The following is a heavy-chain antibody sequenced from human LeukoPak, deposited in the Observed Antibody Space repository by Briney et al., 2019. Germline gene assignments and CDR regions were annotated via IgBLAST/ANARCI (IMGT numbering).Heavy chain of an antibody. J-gene: IGHJ4*02. V-gene: IGHV4-61*02. Sequence: PSQTLSLTCTVSGGSISSGSYYWSWIRQPAGKGLERIGRIYTSGSTNYNPSLKSRVTISVDTSKNQFSLKLSSVTAADTAVYYCARDGSHDCSSTSCYTFDYWGQGTLVTVSS. D-gene: IGHD2-2*02. CDR3: ARDGSHDCSSTSCYTFDY. CDR2: IYTSGST. CDR1: GGSISSGSYY.